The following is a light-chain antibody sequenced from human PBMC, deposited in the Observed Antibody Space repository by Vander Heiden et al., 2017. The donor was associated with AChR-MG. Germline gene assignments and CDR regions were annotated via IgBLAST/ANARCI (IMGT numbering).Light chain of an antibody. J-gene: IGLJ3*02. V-gene: IGLV2-14*03. CDR3: YSYTSLRTWV. CDR1: SSDVGGYDY. CDR2: DVS. Sequence: QSALTQPASVSGSPGQSITISCPGTSSDVGGYDYVSWYQQHPGKAPRLMMYDVSYRPSGVADRFSGSKSGNTAPLTISGRQGEDGGDYYCYSYTSLRTWVCGGGTKLTV.